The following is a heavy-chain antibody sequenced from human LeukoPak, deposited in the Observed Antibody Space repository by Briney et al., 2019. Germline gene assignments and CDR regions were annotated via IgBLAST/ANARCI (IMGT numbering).Heavy chain of an antibody. CDR1: GGSFSGYY. CDR2: INHSGST. D-gene: IGHD3-10*01. J-gene: IGHJ6*02. CDR3: ARDQLLWGYYYYGMDV. V-gene: IGHV4-34*01. Sequence: SETLSLTCAVYGGSFSGYYWSWIRQPPGKGLEWIREINHSGSTNYNPSLKSRVTISVDTSKNQFSLKLSSVTAADTAVYYCARDQLLWGYYYYGMDVWGQGTTVTVSS.